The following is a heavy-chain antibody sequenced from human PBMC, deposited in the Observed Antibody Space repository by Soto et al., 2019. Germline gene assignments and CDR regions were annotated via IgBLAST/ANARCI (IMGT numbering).Heavy chain of an antibody. Sequence: QVQLVQSGAEVKKPGSSVKVSCKASGGTFSSYAISWVRQAPGQGLEWMGGIIPIFGTANYAQKFQGRVTITADKSTSTAYMELSSLRSEDTAVYYCARDGYFDYYSYYYGMDVWGQGTTVTVSS. D-gene: IGHD3-9*01. V-gene: IGHV1-69*06. CDR1: GGTFSSYA. J-gene: IGHJ6*02. CDR3: ARDGYFDYYSYYYGMDV. CDR2: IIPIFGTA.